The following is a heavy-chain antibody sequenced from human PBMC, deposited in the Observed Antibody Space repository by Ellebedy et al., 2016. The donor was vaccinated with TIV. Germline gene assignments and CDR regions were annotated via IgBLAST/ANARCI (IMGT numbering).Heavy chain of an antibody. V-gene: IGHV3-7*01. CDR2: IKQDGSEK. D-gene: IGHD3-16*01. CDR3: ARAGPLSRITYYFDY. CDR1: GFTFSSYW. J-gene: IGHJ4*02. Sequence: GESLKISXAASGFTFSSYWMSWVRQAPGKGLEWVANIKQDGSEKYYVDSVKGRFTISRDNAKNSLYLQMNSLRAEDTAVYYCARAGPLSRITYYFDYWGQGTLVTVSS.